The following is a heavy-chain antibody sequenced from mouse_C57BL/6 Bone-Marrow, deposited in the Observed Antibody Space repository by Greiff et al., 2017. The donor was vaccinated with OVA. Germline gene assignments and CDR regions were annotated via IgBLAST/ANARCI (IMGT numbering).Heavy chain of an antibody. CDR3: TKDRYYYGSAGAMDY. CDR1: GFNIKDDY. Sequence: EVKVVESGAELVRPGASVKLSCTASGFNIKDDYMHWVKQRPEQGLEWIGWIDPENGDTEYASKFQGQATITADTSSNTAYLQLSSLTSEDTAVYYCTKDRYYYGSAGAMDYWGQGTSVTVSS. J-gene: IGHJ4*01. V-gene: IGHV14-4*01. D-gene: IGHD1-1*01. CDR2: IDPENGDT.